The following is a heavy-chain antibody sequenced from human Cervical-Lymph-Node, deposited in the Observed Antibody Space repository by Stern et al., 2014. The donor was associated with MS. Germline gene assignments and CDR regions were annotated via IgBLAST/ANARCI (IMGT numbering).Heavy chain of an antibody. CDR3: ASSRSYARYYFED. J-gene: IGHJ4*02. D-gene: IGHD2-2*01. Sequence: QVQLVESGPRLVKPSQTLSLTCNVSGDSIDSGDYYWSWIRQHPGKGLEWIGYIYNSGSTQSNPSLKSRILMSVDRSKNQFSLKLSSVTAADTAVYYCASSRSYARYYFEDWGQGTLVTVSS. CDR2: IYNSGST. CDR1: GDSIDSGDYY. V-gene: IGHV4-31*03.